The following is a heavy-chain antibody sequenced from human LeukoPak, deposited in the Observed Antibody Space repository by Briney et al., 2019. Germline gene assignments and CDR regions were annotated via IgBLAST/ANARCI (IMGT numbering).Heavy chain of an antibody. CDR3: AIRYGAGEKYYYYYYMDV. D-gene: IGHD3-10*01. CDR1: GYAFTSYD. V-gene: IGHV1-8*01. J-gene: IGHJ6*03. CDR2: MNPNSGNT. Sequence: ASVKVSCKASGYAFTSYDINWVRQATGQGLEWMGWMNPNSGNTGYAQKFQGRVTMTRNTSISTAYMELSSLRSEDTAVYYCAIRYGAGEKYYYYYYMDVWGKGTTVTVSS.